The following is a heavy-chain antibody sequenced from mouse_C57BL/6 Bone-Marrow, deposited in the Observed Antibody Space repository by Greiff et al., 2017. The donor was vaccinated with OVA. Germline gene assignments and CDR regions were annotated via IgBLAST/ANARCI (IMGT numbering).Heavy chain of an antibody. CDR1: GFTFSSYG. J-gene: IGHJ3*01. V-gene: IGHV5-6*01. D-gene: IGHD2-3*01. CDR3: ARLGFYDGYFWFAY. Sequence: EVQGVESGGDLVKPGGSLKLSCAASGFTFSSYGMSWVRQTPDKRLEWVATISSGGSYTYYPDSVKGRFTISRDNAKNTLYLQMSSLKSEDTAMYYCARLGFYDGYFWFAYWGQGTLVTVSA. CDR2: ISSGGSYT.